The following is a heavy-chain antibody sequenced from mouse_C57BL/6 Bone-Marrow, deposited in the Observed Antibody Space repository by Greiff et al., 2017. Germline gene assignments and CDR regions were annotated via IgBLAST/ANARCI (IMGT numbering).Heavy chain of an antibody. CDR1: GYTFTSYW. J-gene: IGHJ3*01. CDR2: IHPNSGST. V-gene: IGHV1-64*01. Sequence: VQLQQPGAELVKPGASVKLSCKASGYTFTSYWMHWVKPRPGQGLEWIGMIHPNSGSTNYNEKFKSKATLTVDKSSSTAYMQLSSLTSEDSAVYYCARERYYGSSYGFAYWGQGTLVTVSA. CDR3: ARERYYGSSYGFAY. D-gene: IGHD1-1*01.